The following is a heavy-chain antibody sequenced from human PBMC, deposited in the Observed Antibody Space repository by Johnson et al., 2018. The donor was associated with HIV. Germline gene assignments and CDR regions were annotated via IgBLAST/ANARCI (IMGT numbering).Heavy chain of an antibody. CDR3: ASRYTVDAFDI. V-gene: IGHV3-30*19. CDR1: GFAFRSYG. CDR2: ISYDGSNK. Sequence: QVQLVESGGGMVQPGRSLRLSCAASGFAFRSYGMHWVRQAPGKGLEWVAVISYDGSNKYYADSVKGRFTISRDNSKNTLYLQMNSLRAEDTAVYYCASRYTVDAFDIWGQGTMVTVSS. J-gene: IGHJ3*02. D-gene: IGHD1-1*01.